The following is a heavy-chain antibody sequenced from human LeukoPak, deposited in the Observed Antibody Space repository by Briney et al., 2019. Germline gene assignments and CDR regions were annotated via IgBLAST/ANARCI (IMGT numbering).Heavy chain of an antibody. Sequence: PGGSLRLSCAASGFTFDDYAMHWVRQAPGKGLEWVSLISGDGGSTYYADSVKGRFTISRDNGKNSLYLQMNSLRTEDTALYYCAKSRREAARGDYFDYWGQGTLVTVSS. CDR3: AKSRREAARGDYFDY. D-gene: IGHD6-6*01. CDR1: GFTFDDYA. CDR2: ISGDGGST. J-gene: IGHJ4*02. V-gene: IGHV3-43*02.